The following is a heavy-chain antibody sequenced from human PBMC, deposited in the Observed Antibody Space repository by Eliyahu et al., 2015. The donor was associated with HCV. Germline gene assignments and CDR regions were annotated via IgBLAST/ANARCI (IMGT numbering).Heavy chain of an antibody. CDR3: AREGDDNLVSTRGVDY. CDR2: ISYDGSKK. CDR1: GFAFSKYA. V-gene: IGHV3-30-3*01. D-gene: IGHD5/OR15-5a*01. Sequence: QVQLVESGGGVVQPGRSLXLSCSASGFAFSKYAMHWVRQGPRKGGEWVAVISYDGSKKYYAESVMGRVNISRDNSENLVFLEVNTLTPEDTAVYSCAREGDDNLVSTRGVDYWGQGTLVTVSS. J-gene: IGHJ4*02.